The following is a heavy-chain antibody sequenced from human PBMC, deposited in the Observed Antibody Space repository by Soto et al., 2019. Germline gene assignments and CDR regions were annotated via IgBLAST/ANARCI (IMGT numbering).Heavy chain of an antibody. CDR1: RGSVSSGSYY. CDR3: ARGKGSSGGYFDY. CDR2: FYNSGNT. D-gene: IGHD3-22*01. Sequence: PSETLSLTCTFSRGSVSSGSYYWSWIRQPPGKGLEWIGYFYNSGNTNYNPSLKSRATISVDTSKNQFSLKLSSVAAADTAVYYCARGKGSSGGYFDYWGQGALVTVSS. J-gene: IGHJ4*02. V-gene: IGHV4-61*01.